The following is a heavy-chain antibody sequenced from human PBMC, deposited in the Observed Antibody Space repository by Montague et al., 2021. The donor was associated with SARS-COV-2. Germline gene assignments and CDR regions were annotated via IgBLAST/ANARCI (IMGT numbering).Heavy chain of an antibody. CDR1: GDSINSDHW. Sequence: SETLSLTCAVSGDSINSDHWWSWVRQPPGKGLEWIVETHQWGGTNYNPSLRSRVSIFLDNSKNQFTLILTSVTAADTAMYYCARDFDWQQDPSTDYFHYGMDVWGQGTTVIVSS. D-gene: IGHD3-9*01. J-gene: IGHJ6*02. CDR3: ARDFDWQQDPSTDYFHYGMDV. CDR2: THQWGGT. V-gene: IGHV4-4*02.